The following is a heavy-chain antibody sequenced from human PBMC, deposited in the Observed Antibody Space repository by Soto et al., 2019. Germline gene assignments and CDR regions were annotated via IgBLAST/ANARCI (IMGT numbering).Heavy chain of an antibody. CDR1: GFTFSTYD. J-gene: IGHJ4*02. Sequence: WGSLRLSCSASGFTFSTYDMFWFRQGTGKGLEWVSAIGTKADPFYPDSVRGRFTIPRDNKKNSLSLQMNSLTTEDTAVYYCAKDGDYWGRCCASTTCSHFDEWGQGTRVTVSS. CDR3: AKDGDYWGRCCASTTCSHFDE. V-gene: IGHV3-13*05. D-gene: IGHD3-16*01. CDR2: IGTKADP.